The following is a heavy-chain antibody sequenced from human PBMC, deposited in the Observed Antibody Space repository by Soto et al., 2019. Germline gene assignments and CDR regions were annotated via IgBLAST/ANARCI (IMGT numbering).Heavy chain of an antibody. CDR1: GYTFTSYD. Sequence: ASVKVSCKASGYTFTSYDTNWVRQATGQGLEWMGWMNPNSGNTGYAQKFQGRVAMTRDTSIRTAYLQLSSLRSEDTAVYYCARKIPDTGGFDYWGQGILVTVSS. CDR2: MNPNSGNT. J-gene: IGHJ4*02. D-gene: IGHD2-8*02. V-gene: IGHV1-8*01. CDR3: ARKIPDTGGFDY.